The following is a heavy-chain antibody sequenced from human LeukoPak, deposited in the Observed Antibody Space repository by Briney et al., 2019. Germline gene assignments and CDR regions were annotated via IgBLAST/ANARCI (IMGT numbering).Heavy chain of an antibody. CDR1: GYTFTSYY. V-gene: IGHV1-46*01. Sequence: ASVKVSCKASGYTFTSYYMHWVRQAPGQGLESMGIINPSGGSTSYAQKFQGRVTMTRDTSTSTVYMELSSLRSEDTAVYYCARANGFLEWSSPMYYFDYWGQGTLVTVSS. D-gene: IGHD3-3*01. CDR2: INPSGGST. J-gene: IGHJ4*02. CDR3: ARANGFLEWSSPMYYFDY.